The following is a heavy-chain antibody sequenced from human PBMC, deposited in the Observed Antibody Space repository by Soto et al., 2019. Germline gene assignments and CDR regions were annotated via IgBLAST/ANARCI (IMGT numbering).Heavy chain of an antibody. J-gene: IGHJ6*04. Sequence: EVQLSESGGGLVQPGGSLRLSCAASGFTFRSYSMSWVRQAPGKGLEWVSAINPSGDSTYYADSVKGRVTISRDNSKNTVYLQINSLRAEDTAIYYCAKRPKAGRPVDVWGKGTTVTVSS. CDR1: GFTFRSYS. CDR2: INPSGDST. V-gene: IGHV3-23*01. D-gene: IGHD6-6*01. CDR3: AKRPKAGRPVDV.